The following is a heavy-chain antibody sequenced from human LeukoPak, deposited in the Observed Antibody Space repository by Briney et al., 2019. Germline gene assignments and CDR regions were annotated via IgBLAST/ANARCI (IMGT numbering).Heavy chain of an antibody. CDR2: IIGSGGST. D-gene: IGHD2-2*01. Sequence: GGSLRLSCAASGFTFSSYAMSWVRQAPGKGLEWVSAIIGSGGSTYYADSVKGRFTISRDNSKNTLYLQMNSLRAEDTAVYYCAKDIVVVPAASSGWDYFDYWGQGTLVTVSS. CDR1: GFTFSSYA. CDR3: AKDIVVVPAASSGWDYFDY. V-gene: IGHV3-23*01. J-gene: IGHJ4*02.